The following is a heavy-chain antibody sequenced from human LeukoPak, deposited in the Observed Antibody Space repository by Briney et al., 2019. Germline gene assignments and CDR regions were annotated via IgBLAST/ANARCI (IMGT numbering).Heavy chain of an antibody. CDR3: ARGLRAGVVANSYYYYGMDV. CDR2: INHSGST. D-gene: IGHD2-2*01. CDR1: GGSFSGYY. J-gene: IGHJ6*02. V-gene: IGHV4-34*01. Sequence: SETLSLTCAVYGGSFSGYYWSWIRQPPGKGLEWIGEINHSGSTNYNPSLKSRVTISVDTSKNQFSLKLSSVTAADTAVYYCARGLRAGVVANSYYYYGMDVWGQGTTVTVSS.